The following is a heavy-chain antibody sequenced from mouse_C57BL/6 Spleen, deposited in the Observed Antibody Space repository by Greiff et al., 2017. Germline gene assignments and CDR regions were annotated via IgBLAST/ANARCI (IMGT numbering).Heavy chain of an antibody. V-gene: IGHV1-7*01. Sequence: QVQLKQSGAELAKPGASVKLSCKASGYTFTSYWMHWVKQRPGQGLEWIGYINPSSGYTKYNQKFKDKATLTADKSSSTAYMQLSSLTYEDSAVYYCARSSIYYYGSSHYYAMDYWGQGTSVTVSS. CDR1: GYTFTSYW. CDR2: INPSSGYT. CDR3: ARSSIYYYGSSHYYAMDY. J-gene: IGHJ4*01. D-gene: IGHD1-1*01.